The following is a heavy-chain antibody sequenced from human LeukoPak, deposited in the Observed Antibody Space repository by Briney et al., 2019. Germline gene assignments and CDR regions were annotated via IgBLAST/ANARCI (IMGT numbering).Heavy chain of an antibody. D-gene: IGHD4-17*01. CDR1: GYTFTSFA. V-gene: IGHV1-8*01. J-gene: IGHJ4*02. CDR2: MNPNSGNT. CDR3: ARGNKDYGDYARGLSDY. Sequence: ASVKVSCKASGYTFTSFAINWVRQATGQGLEWMGWMNPNSGNTGSAQKFQGRITMTRNTSITTAYMELSSLRSEDTAVYYCARGNKDYGDYARGLSDYWGQGTLVTVSS.